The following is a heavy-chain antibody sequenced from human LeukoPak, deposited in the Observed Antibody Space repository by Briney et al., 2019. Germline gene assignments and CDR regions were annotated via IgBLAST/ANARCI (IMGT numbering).Heavy chain of an antibody. V-gene: IGHV3-74*01. D-gene: IGHD2-15*01. J-gene: IGHJ5*02. Sequence: TGGSLRLSCAASGFTFSSYWMHWVRQAPGKGLVWVSRINSDGSSTSYADSVKGRFTISRDNAKNTLYLQMNSLRAEDTAVYYCARAPLHWSGGWFDPWGQGTLVTVSS. CDR2: INSDGSST. CDR1: GFTFSSYW. CDR3: ARAPLHWSGGWFDP.